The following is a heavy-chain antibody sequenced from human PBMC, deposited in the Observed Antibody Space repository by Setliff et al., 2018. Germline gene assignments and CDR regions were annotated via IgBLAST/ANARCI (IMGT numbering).Heavy chain of an antibody. CDR1: DDSFTSSRYY. V-gene: IGHV4-39*01. CDR3: VRPGGTTVVARHFDY. D-gene: IGHD2-15*01. Sequence: SETLSLTCTVSDDSFTSSRYYWGWIRQAPGSGLEWIGGISYSGTPYYNASVESRVTISIDTSRNQFSLELRSVTVADTATYYCVRPGGTTVVARHFDYWGSGILVTV. CDR2: ISYSGTP. J-gene: IGHJ4*01.